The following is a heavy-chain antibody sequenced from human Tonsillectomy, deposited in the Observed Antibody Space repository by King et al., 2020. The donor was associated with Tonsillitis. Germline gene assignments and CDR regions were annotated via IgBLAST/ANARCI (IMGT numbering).Heavy chain of an antibody. J-gene: IGHJ4*02. CDR1: GYTFTSHG. V-gene: IGHV1-18*01. D-gene: IGHD6-19*01. CDR2: ISAYNGDT. Sequence: VQLVESGTEVKKPGASVKVSCKASGYTFTSHGIYWVRQAPGQGLEWMGWISAYNGDTFYAQRIQGRVTMTTDTSTSTAYMELRSLRSDDTAVYYCARGYSSGWYGGAIDYWGQGTLVTVSS. CDR3: ARGYSSGWYGGAIDY.